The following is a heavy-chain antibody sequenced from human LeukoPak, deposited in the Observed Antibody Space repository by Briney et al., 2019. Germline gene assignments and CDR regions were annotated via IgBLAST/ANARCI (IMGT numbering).Heavy chain of an antibody. Sequence: GGSLRLSCAASGFTFSSYAMHWVRQAPGKGLEWVAVISYDGSNKYYADSVKGRFTISRDNSKNTLYLQMNSLRAEDTAVYYCAREVVAAAGPHFDYWGQGTLVTVSS. V-gene: IGHV3-30*04. CDR1: GFTFSSYA. CDR2: ISYDGSNK. CDR3: AREVVAAAGPHFDY. J-gene: IGHJ4*02. D-gene: IGHD6-13*01.